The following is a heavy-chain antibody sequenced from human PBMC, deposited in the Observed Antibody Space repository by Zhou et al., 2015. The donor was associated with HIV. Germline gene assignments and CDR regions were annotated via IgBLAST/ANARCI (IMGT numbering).Heavy chain of an antibody. V-gene: IGHV3-NL1*01. Sequence: QVQLVESGGGVVQPGRSLRLSCAASGFTFRNFGMQWVRQAPGKGLEWLSVIYVSGKTDSADSVKGRFIISRDNSDNTLSLQMTNLRPEDTAVYYCAKMIVAVPAAVLAEWYFDLWGLAPWSLSPQ. CDR3: AKMIVAVPAAVLAEWYFDL. CDR1: GFTFRNFG. J-gene: IGHJ2*01. CDR2: IYVSGKT. D-gene: IGHD2-2*01.